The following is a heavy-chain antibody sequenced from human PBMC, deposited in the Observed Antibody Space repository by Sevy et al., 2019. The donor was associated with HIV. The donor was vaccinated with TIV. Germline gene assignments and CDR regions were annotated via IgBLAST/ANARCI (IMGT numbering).Heavy chain of an antibody. J-gene: IGHJ4*02. Sequence: GGSLRLSCAASGLIVSSNFMSWVRQAPGKGLEWVSSISGSSNYIYYAESLKGRFIVSRDNAKDTLYLQMNSLRADDTALYYCARGPPDGSYDYFDYWGQGTLVTVSS. CDR2: ISGSSNYI. CDR1: GLIVSSNF. CDR3: ARGPPDGSYDYFDY. V-gene: IGHV3-21*06. D-gene: IGHD1-26*01.